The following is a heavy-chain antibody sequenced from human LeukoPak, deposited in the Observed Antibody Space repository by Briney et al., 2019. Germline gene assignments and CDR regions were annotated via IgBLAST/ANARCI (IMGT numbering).Heavy chain of an antibody. CDR1: CGSISSYY. Sequence: PSETLSLTCTVACGSISSYYWSWIRQPAWKGLEWVGRIYTSGSTNYNPSLKSRVTISGDTSKNQFSLKLSSVTPADPAVYDCARDLPRSDVFDIWGQGTMVTVSS. V-gene: IGHV4-4*07. D-gene: IGHD5/OR15-5a*01. CDR2: IYTSGST. J-gene: IGHJ3*02. CDR3: ARDLPRSDVFDI.